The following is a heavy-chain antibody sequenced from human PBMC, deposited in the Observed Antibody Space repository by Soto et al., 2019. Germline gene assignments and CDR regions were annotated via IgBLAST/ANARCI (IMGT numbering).Heavy chain of an antibody. V-gene: IGHV3-7*01. CDR2: IKQDGSGK. CDR1: GFTFVSNG. D-gene: IGHD3-16*01. Sequence: GGSLSLPCEASGFTFVSNGMSWVRKAPGKGREWVANIKQDGSGKYYVASVKGRFTISRDNAKNSVFLQMNSLRVEDTAVYYCARDEGAYWGQGTLVTVSS. J-gene: IGHJ4*02. CDR3: ARDEGAY.